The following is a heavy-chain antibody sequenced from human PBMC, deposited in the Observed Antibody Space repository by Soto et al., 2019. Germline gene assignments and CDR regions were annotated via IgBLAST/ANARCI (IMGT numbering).Heavy chain of an antibody. J-gene: IGHJ6*03. Sequence: SVKVSCKASGGTFSSYTISWVRQAPGQGLEWMGRIIPILGIANYAQKFQGRVTITADKSTSTAYMELSSLRSEDTAVYYCASAWEDGYCYYYMDVWGKGTTVTVSS. D-gene: IGHD1-26*01. CDR3: ASAWEDGYCYYYMDV. CDR1: GGTFSSYT. CDR2: IIPILGIA. V-gene: IGHV1-69*02.